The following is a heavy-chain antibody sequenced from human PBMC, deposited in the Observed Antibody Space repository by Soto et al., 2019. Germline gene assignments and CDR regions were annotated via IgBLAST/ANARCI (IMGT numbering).Heavy chain of an antibody. J-gene: IGHJ6*02. Sequence: SETLSLTCAVYGGSSSGYYWSWIRQPPGKGLEWIGEINHSGSTNSNPSLKSRVPISVDTSKNQFSLKLSSVTAADTAVYYCARGRVVTPRYYYYSSVMAVWGQGTRVTVSS. D-gene: IGHD2-15*01. CDR3: ARGRVVTPRYYYYSSVMAV. CDR1: GGSSSGYY. CDR2: INHSGST. V-gene: IGHV4-34*01.